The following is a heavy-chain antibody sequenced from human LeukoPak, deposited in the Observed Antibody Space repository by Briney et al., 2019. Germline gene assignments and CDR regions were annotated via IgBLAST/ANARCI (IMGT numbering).Heavy chain of an antibody. V-gene: IGHV3-43*01. CDR2: ISWDGGST. Sequence: GGSLRLSCAASGFTFDDYTMHWVRQAPGKGLERVSLISWDGGSTYYADSVKGRFTISRDNAKNSLYLQMNSLRAEDTAIYYCARGGSVSYYFDYWGQGTLVTVSS. CDR3: ARGGSVSYYFDY. CDR1: GFTFDDYT. J-gene: IGHJ4*02. D-gene: IGHD1-26*01.